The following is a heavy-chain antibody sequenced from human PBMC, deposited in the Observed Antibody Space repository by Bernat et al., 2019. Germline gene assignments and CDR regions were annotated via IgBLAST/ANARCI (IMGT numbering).Heavy chain of an antibody. CDR3: ARDLRWFGDGMDV. V-gene: IGHV3-30-3*01. CDR1: GFTFSSYA. D-gene: IGHD3-10*01. J-gene: IGHJ6*02. Sequence: QVQLVESGGGVVQPGRSLRLSCAASGFTFSSYAMHWVRQAPGKGLEWVAVISYDGSNKYYADSVKGRFTITRDNSKNTLYLQMNGLRAEDTAVYYCARDLRWFGDGMDVWGQGTTVTVSS. CDR2: ISYDGSNK.